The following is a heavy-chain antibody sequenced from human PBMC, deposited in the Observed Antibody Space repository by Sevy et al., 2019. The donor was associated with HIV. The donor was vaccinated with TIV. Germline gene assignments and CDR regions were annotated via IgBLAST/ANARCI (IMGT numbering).Heavy chain of an antibody. CDR2: ISGSGGST. V-gene: IGHV3-23*01. CDR3: ARRITMIVGAFEI. J-gene: IGHJ3*02. D-gene: IGHD3-22*01. Sequence: GGSLRLSCAASGFTFSSYAMSWVRQAPGKGLEWVSAISGSGGSTYYADSVKGRFTISRDNSKNTLYLQMNSLRAEDTAVYYCARRITMIVGAFEIWGQGTMVTVSS. CDR1: GFTFSSYA.